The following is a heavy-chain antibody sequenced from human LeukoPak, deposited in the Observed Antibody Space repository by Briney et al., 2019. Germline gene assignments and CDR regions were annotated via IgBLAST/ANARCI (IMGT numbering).Heavy chain of an antibody. V-gene: IGHV3-23*01. CDR1: GFTFSSYA. CDR2: ISGSGGST. Sequence: GGSLRPSCAASGFTFSSYAMSWVRQAPGKGLEWVSAISGSGGSTYYADSVKGRFTISRDNSKNTLYLQMNSLRAEDTAVCYCAKDSPMYGTVDYWGQGTLVTVSS. D-gene: IGHD4-11*01. CDR3: AKDSPMYGTVDY. J-gene: IGHJ4*02.